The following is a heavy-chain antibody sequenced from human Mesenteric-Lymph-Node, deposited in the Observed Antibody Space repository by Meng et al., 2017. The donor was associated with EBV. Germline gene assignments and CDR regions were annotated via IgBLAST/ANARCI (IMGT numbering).Heavy chain of an antibody. Sequence: QRQWQESGPGMGRPSGTMSLTCAVSGASISSTHWWSWVRQSPGKGLEWIGEIFHTGSTNYNPSLKSRVTISADESKNQVSLKLTSVTAADTAVYYCARGEGSSSYFDYWGQGSLVTVSS. V-gene: IGHV4-4*02. CDR2: IFHTGST. CDR3: ARGEGSSSYFDY. CDR1: GASISSTHW. J-gene: IGHJ4*02. D-gene: IGHD6-13*01.